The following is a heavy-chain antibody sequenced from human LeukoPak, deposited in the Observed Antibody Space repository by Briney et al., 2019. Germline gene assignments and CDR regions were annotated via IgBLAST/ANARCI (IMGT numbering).Heavy chain of an antibody. Sequence: GGSLRFSCAASGFTFSSYSMNWVRQAPGKGLEWVSYISSSGSTIYYADSVKGRLTISRDNAKNSLYLQMNSLRDEDTAVYYCARDRYGDYLFDYWGQGTLVTVSS. CDR3: ARDRYGDYLFDY. V-gene: IGHV3-48*02. CDR2: ISSSGSTI. D-gene: IGHD4-17*01. J-gene: IGHJ4*02. CDR1: GFTFSSYS.